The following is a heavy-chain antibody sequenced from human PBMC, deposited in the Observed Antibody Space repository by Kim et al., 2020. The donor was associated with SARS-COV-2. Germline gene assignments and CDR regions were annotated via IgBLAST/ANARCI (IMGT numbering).Heavy chain of an antibody. CDR2: ISYDGSNK. J-gene: IGHJ5*02. D-gene: IGHD6-19*01. V-gene: IGHV3-30-3*01. CDR3: ASGGSVAGTGGWFDP. CDR1: GFTFSSYA. Sequence: GGSLRLSCAASGFTFSSYAMHWVRQAPGKGLEWVAVISYDGSNKYYADSVKGRFTISRDNSKNTLYLQMNSLRAEDTAVYYCASGGSVAGTGGWFDPWGQGTLVTVSS.